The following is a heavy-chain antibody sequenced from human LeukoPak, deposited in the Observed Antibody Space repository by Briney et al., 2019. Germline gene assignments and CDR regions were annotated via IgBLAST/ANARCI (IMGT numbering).Heavy chain of an antibody. V-gene: IGHV3-30*03. CDR3: ARWLSDKIDSNGYLDY. D-gene: IGHD5-18*01. J-gene: IGHJ4*02. Sequence: TGGSLRLSCAASGFTFSNYGMHWVRQSPGKGLEWVAIIAYDGSNKYYADSVRGRFTISRDNSKNTLYLQMNSLRAEDTAVYYCARWLSDKIDSNGYLDYWGQGTLVTVSS. CDR1: GFTFSNYG. CDR2: IAYDGSNK.